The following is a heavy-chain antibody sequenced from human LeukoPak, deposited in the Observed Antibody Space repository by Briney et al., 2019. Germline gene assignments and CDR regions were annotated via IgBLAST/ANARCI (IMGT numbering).Heavy chain of an antibody. J-gene: IGHJ4*02. CDR1: GYTFTGNY. V-gene: IGHV1-2*06. CDR3: AGQDYGDDPGGEVADY. CDR2: INPNSGGT. Sequence: GASVKLSCKASGYTFTGNYMHWVRHAPGQGLEWMGRINPNSGGTNYAQKFQGRVTMTSDTSISTAYMELSRLRSDDTAVYYCAGQDYGDDPGGEVADYWGQGTLVTVSS. D-gene: IGHD4-17*01.